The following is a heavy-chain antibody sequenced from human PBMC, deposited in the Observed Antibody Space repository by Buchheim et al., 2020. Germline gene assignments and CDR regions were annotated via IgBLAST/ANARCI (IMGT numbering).Heavy chain of an antibody. J-gene: IGHJ4*02. D-gene: IGHD6-19*01. V-gene: IGHV5-51*01. CDR3: ARQNGGWNHFDY. CDR2: IYPDGSQP. Sequence: EVQLVQSGAEVRKSGESLKIYCKGSGYTFNTYWIAWVRQMPGKGLEWMGIIYPDGSQPRYSPAFQGQVTMSADKSLSTASPQWSSLRASDTAMYYGARQNGGWNHFDYWGQGTL. CDR1: GYTFNTYW.